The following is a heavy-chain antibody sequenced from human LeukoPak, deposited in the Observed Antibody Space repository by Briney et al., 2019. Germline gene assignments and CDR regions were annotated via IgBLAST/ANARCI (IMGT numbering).Heavy chain of an antibody. CDR1: GGSISSSSYY. CDR3: ARFGGSLRAPRADY. D-gene: IGHD1-26*01. J-gene: IGHJ4*02. V-gene: IGHV4-39*07. CDR2: IYTSGST. Sequence: SETLSLTCTVSGGSISSSSYYWGWIRQPPGKGLEWIGSIYTSGSTNYNPSLKSRVTMSVDTSKNQFSLKLSSVTAADTAMYYCARFGGSLRAPRADYWGQGTLVTVSS.